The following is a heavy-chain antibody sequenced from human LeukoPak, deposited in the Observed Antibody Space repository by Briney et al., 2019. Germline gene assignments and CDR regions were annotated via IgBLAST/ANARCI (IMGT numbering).Heavy chain of an antibody. Sequence: ASVKVSCKASGYTFTSLDINWVRQATGQGLEWLGWVNTKSGNTGSAQNFQGRVTITRDTSINTAYMELSSLRSEDTAVYYCARERGDSSGYYHLSFDYWGQGTLVTVSS. CDR1: GYTFTSLD. CDR3: ARERGDSSGYYHLSFDY. CDR2: VNTKSGNT. D-gene: IGHD3-22*01. J-gene: IGHJ4*02. V-gene: IGHV1-8*01.